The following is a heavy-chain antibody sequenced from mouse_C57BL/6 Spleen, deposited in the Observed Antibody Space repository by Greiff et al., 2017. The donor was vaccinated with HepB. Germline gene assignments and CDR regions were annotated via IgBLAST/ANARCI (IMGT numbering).Heavy chain of an antibody. CDR1: GFTFSDAW. V-gene: IGHV6-6*01. Sequence: EVKLMESGGGLVQPGGSMKLSCAASGFTFSDAWMDWVRQSPEKGLEWVAEIRNKANNHATYYAESVKGRFTISRDDSKSSVYLPMNSLRAEDTGIYYCTRGYDGYYRAMDYWGQGTSVTVSS. J-gene: IGHJ4*01. D-gene: IGHD2-3*01. CDR3: TRGYDGYYRAMDY. CDR2: IRNKANNHAT.